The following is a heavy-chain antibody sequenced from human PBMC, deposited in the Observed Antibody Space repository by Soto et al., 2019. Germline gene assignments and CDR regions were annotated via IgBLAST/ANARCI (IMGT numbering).Heavy chain of an antibody. D-gene: IGHD2-2*01. CDR2: INHSGST. CDR3: ARGYGFDIVVVPAAYYFDY. V-gene: IGHV4-34*01. J-gene: IGHJ4*02. CDR1: GGSFSGYY. Sequence: PSETLSLTCAVYGGSFSGYYWSWIRQPPGKGLEWIGEINHSGSTNYNPSLKSRVTISVDTSKNQFSLKLSSVTAADTAVYYCARGYGFDIVVVPAAYYFDYWGQGTLVTVSS.